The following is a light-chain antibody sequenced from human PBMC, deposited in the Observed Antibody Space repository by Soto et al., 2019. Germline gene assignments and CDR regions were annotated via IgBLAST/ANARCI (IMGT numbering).Light chain of an antibody. J-gene: IGKJ1*01. Sequence: DIVMTQSPDSLAVSLGERATINCKSSQSVLYSSNDKNYLAWYQQKPGQPPKLLIYWASTRESGVPDRFTGSGSETDFTLTISSLQAEYVAVYYCQQYYTTPWTFGQGTRVEIK. CDR3: QQYYTTPWT. CDR1: QSVLYSSNDKNY. CDR2: WAS. V-gene: IGKV4-1*01.